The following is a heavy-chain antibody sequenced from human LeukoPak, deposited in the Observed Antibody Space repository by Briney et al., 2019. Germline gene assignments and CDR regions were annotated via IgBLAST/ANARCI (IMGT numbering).Heavy chain of an antibody. CDR2: INPNSGGT. Sequence: ASVKVSCKASGYTFTGYYIHWVRQAPGQGLEWMGWINPNSGGTNYAQKFQGRVTMTRDTSISTAYMELSRLRSDDTAVYYCARSASMVRGVIIPSSYYYYGMDVWGQGNTVTVSS. CDR3: ARSASMVRGVIIPSSYYYYGMDV. D-gene: IGHD3-10*01. V-gene: IGHV1-2*02. J-gene: IGHJ6*02. CDR1: GYTFTGYY.